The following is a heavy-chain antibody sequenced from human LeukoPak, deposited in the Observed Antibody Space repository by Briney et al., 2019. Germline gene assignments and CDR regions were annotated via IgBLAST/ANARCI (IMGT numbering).Heavy chain of an antibody. J-gene: IGHJ3*02. D-gene: IGHD3-9*01. CDR1: GYTFTSYD. V-gene: IGHV1-8*01. Sequence: ASVKVSCKASGYTFTSYDINWVRQATGQGLEWMGWMNPNSGNTGYAQKFQGRVTMTRNTSISTVYMELSSLRSDDTAVYYCAREAALRYFDWLSNAFDIWGQGTMVTVSS. CDR3: AREAALRYFDWLSNAFDI. CDR2: MNPNSGNT.